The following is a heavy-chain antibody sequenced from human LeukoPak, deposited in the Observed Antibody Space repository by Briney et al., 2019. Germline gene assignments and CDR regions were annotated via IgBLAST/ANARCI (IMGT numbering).Heavy chain of an antibody. CDR1: GYTFTSYG. Sequence: ASVKVSCKASGYTFTSYGISWVRQAPGQGLEWMGWISAYNGNTNYAQKLQGRVTMTTDTSTSTAYMELRSLRSDDTAVYYCARDRAPDCSGGSCYSDGMDVWGQGTTVTVSS. CDR2: ISAYNGNT. J-gene: IGHJ6*02. CDR3: ARDRAPDCSGGSCYSDGMDV. D-gene: IGHD2-15*01. V-gene: IGHV1-18*01.